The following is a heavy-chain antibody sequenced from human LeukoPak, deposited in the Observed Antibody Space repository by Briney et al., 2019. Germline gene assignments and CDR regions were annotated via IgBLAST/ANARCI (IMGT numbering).Heavy chain of an antibody. Sequence: GGSLRLSCAASGFTFSSYGMHWVRQAPGKGLEWVGVIWYGGSNKYYADSVKGRFTISRDNSKNTLYLQMNSLRGEDTAVYYCAKDPGYSSGWTYYYYGMDVWGQGTAVTVSS. D-gene: IGHD6-19*01. V-gene: IGHV3-30*02. CDR2: IWYGGSNK. CDR1: GFTFSSYG. CDR3: AKDPGYSSGWTYYYYGMDV. J-gene: IGHJ6*02.